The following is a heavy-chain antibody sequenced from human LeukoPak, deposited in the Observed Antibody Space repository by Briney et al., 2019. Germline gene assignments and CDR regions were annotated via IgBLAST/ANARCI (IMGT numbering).Heavy chain of an antibody. V-gene: IGHV3-7*01. J-gene: IGHJ4*02. CDR2: MNLDGSEK. Sequence: GGSLRLSCAASGFPFTSHWMSWVRQAPGKGLEWVARMNLDGSEKYYVDSVKGRFTISRDNAKTSLYLEMNSLRAEDTAVYYCARDATYCTNGVCYTRFDYWGQGTLVTVSS. CDR3: ARDATYCTNGVCYTRFDY. D-gene: IGHD2-8*01. CDR1: GFPFTSHW.